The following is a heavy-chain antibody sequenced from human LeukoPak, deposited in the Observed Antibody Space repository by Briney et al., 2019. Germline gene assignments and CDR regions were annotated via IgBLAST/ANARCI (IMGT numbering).Heavy chain of an antibody. Sequence: GGSLRLSCAVSGFTFSSYGMHWVRQAPGKGLEWVAVISYDGSNKYYADSVKGRFTISRDNSKNTLYLQMNSLRAEDTAVYYCAKAFVRADIVAHDAFDIWGQGTMVTVSS. J-gene: IGHJ3*02. D-gene: IGHD5-12*01. CDR2: ISYDGSNK. CDR1: GFTFSSYG. V-gene: IGHV3-30*18. CDR3: AKAFVRADIVAHDAFDI.